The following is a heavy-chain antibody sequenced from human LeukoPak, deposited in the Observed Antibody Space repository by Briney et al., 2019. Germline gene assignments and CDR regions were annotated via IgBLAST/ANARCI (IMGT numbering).Heavy chain of an antibody. J-gene: IGHJ4*02. V-gene: IGHV1-69*05. CDR3: ARGSSGYYETSFDY. CDR2: IIPIFGTA. Sequence: SVKVSCKASTGTFSSYAISWVRQAPGQGLEWMGRIIPIFGTANYAQKFQGRVTITTDESTSTAYMELSSLRSEDTAVYYCARGSSGYYETSFDYWGQGTLVTVSS. D-gene: IGHD3-22*01. CDR1: TGTFSSYA.